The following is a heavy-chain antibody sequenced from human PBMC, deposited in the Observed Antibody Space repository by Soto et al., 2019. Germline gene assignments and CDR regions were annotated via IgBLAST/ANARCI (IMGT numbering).Heavy chain of an antibody. J-gene: IGHJ4*02. V-gene: IGHV4-4*02. CDR1: GGSISSSNW. D-gene: IGHD3-3*01. CDR3: ARDVRSVSLFGY. CDR2: IYHSGDT. Sequence: QVQLQESGPGLVRPSGTLSLTCAVSGGSISSSNWWSWVRQPPGEGLEWIGDIYHSGDTNYNPSLENLVTMSIDKSKNQFSLKVNSVTAADTAVYYCARDVRSVSLFGYWGQGALVTVSS.